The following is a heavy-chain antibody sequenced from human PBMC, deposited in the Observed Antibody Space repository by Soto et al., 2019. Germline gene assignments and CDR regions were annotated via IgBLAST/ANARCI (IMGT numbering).Heavy chain of an antibody. CDR2: INPSGGST. CDR3: ARGSYYYDSSGYYSHAFDI. CDR1: GYTFTSYY. V-gene: IGHV1-46*01. J-gene: IGHJ3*02. D-gene: IGHD3-22*01. Sequence: ASVKVSCKASGYTFTSYYMHWVRQAPGQGFEWMGLINPSGGSTRYAQKFQGRVTMTRDTSASTVYMELSSLRSEDTAVYYCARGSYYYDSSGYYSHAFDIWGQGTMVTVSS.